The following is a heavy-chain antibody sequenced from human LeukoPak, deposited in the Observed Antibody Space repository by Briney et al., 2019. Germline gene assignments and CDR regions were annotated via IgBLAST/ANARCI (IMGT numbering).Heavy chain of an antibody. CDR1: GFTFSSYS. V-gene: IGHV3-21*04. CDR3: AKGVVVAPDVTPFDY. Sequence: GGSLRLSCAASGFTFSSYSMNWVRQAPGKGLEWVSSISSSSSYIYYADSVKGRFTISRDNAKNSLYLQMNSLRAEDTAVYYCAKGVVVAPDVTPFDYWGQGTLVTVSS. CDR2: ISSSSSYI. D-gene: IGHD2-2*01. J-gene: IGHJ4*02.